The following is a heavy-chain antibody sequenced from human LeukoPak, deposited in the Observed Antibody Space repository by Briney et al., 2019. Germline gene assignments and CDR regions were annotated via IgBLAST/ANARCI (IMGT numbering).Heavy chain of an antibody. J-gene: IGHJ6*03. CDR1: GINITTNY. Sequence: GGSLRLSCTVSGINITTNYMSWVRQAPGKGLEWVSVIYDGGLKYYADSVKGRFTISRDNAKNSLSLQMNSLRDEDTAVYYCAREPTPLAMVNAYYYYTDVWGRGTTVTISS. CDR2: IYDGGLK. D-gene: IGHD5-18*01. V-gene: IGHV3-66*01. CDR3: AREPTPLAMVNAYYYYTDV.